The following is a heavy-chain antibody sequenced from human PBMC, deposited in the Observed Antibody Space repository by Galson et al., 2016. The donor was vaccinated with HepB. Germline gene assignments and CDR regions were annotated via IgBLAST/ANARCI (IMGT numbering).Heavy chain of an antibody. CDR2: VSGHAGST. CDR3: AKANIIMVTLGVFLDT. Sequence: SLRLSCAASGFPFNTYAMTWVRQAPGKGLEWVSGVSGHAGSTYYADSVKGRFAISRDNFKNTLYLQMNSLSADDTAVYYCAKANIIMVTLGVFLDTWGQGTLVTVSS. CDR1: GFPFNTYA. D-gene: IGHD2-15*01. J-gene: IGHJ1*01. V-gene: IGHV3-23*01.